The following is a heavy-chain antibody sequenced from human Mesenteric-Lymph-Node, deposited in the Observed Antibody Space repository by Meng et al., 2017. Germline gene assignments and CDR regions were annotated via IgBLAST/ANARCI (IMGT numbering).Heavy chain of an antibody. CDR3: ARVGQWLPIDY. CDR2: IYHSGST. V-gene: IGHV4-4*02. D-gene: IGHD6-19*01. CDR1: GGSISSSNW. J-gene: IGHJ4*02. Sequence: QGPRQEAGPGRVKLSGPLTPTCPVSGGSISSSNWWSWVRQPPGKGLEWIGEIYHSGSTNYNPSLKSRVTISVDKSKNQFSLNLSSVTAADTAVYYCARVGQWLPIDYWGQGTLVTVSS.